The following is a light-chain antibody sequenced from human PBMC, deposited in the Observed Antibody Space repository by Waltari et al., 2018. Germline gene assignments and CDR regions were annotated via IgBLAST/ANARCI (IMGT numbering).Light chain of an antibody. V-gene: IGLV3-25*03. J-gene: IGLJ3*02. CDR2: KDT. CDR1: AFAHQY. Sequence: SYELVQPPSVSVSPRQTAKITCSGDAFAHQYAYWYQKKPGQAPILMIYKDTERPSWVPGRFSGSTSGTTVTLTISGVQAEDESEYYCHSIDSRGTWVFGGGTKLTVL. CDR3: HSIDSRGTWV.